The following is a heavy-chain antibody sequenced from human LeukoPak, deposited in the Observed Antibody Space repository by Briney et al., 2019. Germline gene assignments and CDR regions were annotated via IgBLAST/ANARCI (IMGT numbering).Heavy chain of an antibody. CDR3: ARGPPITIFGVVRGKDWFDP. V-gene: IGHV4-39*01. Sequence: SETLSLTCNVSGVSISSSSYYWGWIRQPPGKGLEWIGSIYSSGSTYYNSSLKSRVTISIDTSKNQFSLKLSSVTAADTAVYYCARGPPITIFGVVRGKDWFDPWGQGTLVTVSS. J-gene: IGHJ5*02. CDR1: GVSISSSSYY. CDR2: IYSSGST. D-gene: IGHD3-3*01.